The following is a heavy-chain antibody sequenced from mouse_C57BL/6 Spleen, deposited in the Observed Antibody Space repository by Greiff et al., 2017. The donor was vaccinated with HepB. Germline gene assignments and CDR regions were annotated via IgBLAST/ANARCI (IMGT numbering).Heavy chain of an antibody. CDR2: INPSSGYT. Sequence: QVQLQQSGAELARPGASVKMSCKASGYTFTSYTMHWVKQRPGQGLEWIGYINPSSGYTKYNQKFKDKATLTADKSSSTAYMQLSSLTSEDSAVYYCAREGNYPAWCAYWAKGLWSLSLQ. V-gene: IGHV1-4*01. CDR3: AREGNYPAWCAY. J-gene: IGHJ3*01. CDR1: GYTFTSYT. D-gene: IGHD2-1*01.